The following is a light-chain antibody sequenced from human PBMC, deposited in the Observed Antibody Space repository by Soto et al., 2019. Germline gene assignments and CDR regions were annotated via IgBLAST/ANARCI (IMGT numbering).Light chain of an antibody. CDR1: SSDIGGYNY. J-gene: IGLJ1*01. Sequence: QSALTQPASVSGSPGQSITISCSGTSSDIGGYNYVSWYQQHPGKAPKLMIFEVSNRPSEISNRFSGSKFGNTASLTISGRQAEDEADYYCTSYTTGTTLYVFGTGTKVTVL. CDR2: EVS. CDR3: TSYTTGTTLYV. V-gene: IGLV2-14*01.